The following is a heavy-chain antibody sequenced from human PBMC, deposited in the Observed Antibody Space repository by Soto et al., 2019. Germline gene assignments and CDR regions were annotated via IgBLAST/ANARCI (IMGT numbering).Heavy chain of an antibody. V-gene: IGHV3-23*01. CDR3: ARVELLSYFDY. J-gene: IGHJ4*02. CDR2: ISGSGDYT. CDR1: GFTFDSYA. Sequence: PGGSLRLSCAASGFTFDSYAMNWVRQAPGKGLEWVSTISGSGDYTYYTDSVKGRFTISRDNSKNTMYLQMNSLRVEDTAVYYCARVELLSYFDYCGQGTLVTVSS. D-gene: IGHD1-26*01.